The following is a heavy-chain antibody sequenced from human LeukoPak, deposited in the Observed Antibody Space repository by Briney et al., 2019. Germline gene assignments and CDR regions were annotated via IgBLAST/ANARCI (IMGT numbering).Heavy chain of an antibody. CDR2: IYYSGST. V-gene: IGHV4-61*08. D-gene: IGHD3-22*01. CDR1: GGSVSSPDNY. Sequence: PSQTLSLTCTVSGGSVSSPDNYWSWIRQHPEKGLQWIGNIYYSGSTNYNPSLKSRVTISVDTSKNQFSLKLSSVTAADTAVYYCARAGYYDSSGYSWFDPWGQGTLVTVSS. J-gene: IGHJ5*02. CDR3: ARAGYYDSSGYSWFDP.